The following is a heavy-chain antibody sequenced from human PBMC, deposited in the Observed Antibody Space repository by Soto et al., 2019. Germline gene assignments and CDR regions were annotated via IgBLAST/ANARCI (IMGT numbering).Heavy chain of an antibody. CDR3: ARDFYDFWSGSKYGMDV. CDR2: ISSSSSTI. Sequence: GGSLRLSCAASVFTFSSYSMNWVRQAPGKGLEWVSYISSSSSTIYYADSVKGRFTISRDNAKNSLYLQMNSLRDEDTAVYYCARDFYDFWSGSKYGMDVWGQGTTVTSP. CDR1: VFTFSSYS. J-gene: IGHJ6*02. V-gene: IGHV3-48*02. D-gene: IGHD3-3*01.